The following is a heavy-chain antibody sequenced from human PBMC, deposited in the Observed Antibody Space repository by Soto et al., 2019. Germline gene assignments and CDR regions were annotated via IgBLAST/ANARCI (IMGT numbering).Heavy chain of an antibody. J-gene: IGHJ4*02. CDR1: GFTFRNYW. CDR3: ARIGYSSSSLDY. CDR2: IKQDGSQK. V-gene: IGHV3-7*03. Sequence: GGSLRLSCAPSGFTFRNYWMTWVRQAPGKGLEWVANIKQDGSQKYYVDSVKGRFTISRDNAKNSLYLQINSLRAEDTAFYYCARIGYSSSSLDYWAQGTLVTVSS. D-gene: IGHD6-19*01.